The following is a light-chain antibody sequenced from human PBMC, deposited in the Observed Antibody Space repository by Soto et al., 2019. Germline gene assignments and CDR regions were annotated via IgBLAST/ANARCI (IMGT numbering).Light chain of an antibody. CDR3: QQYATSPFT. CDR1: QNVGSGY. CDR2: NTS. J-gene: IGKJ3*01. Sequence: EIVLTQSPGTLSLSPGERATLSCRASQNVGSGYLAWYQQKPGQAPRLLIYNTSNRATGIPDWFGGSGSGTFFTLTISRLESEDFALYYCQQYATSPFTFGPGTKVDVK. V-gene: IGKV3-20*01.